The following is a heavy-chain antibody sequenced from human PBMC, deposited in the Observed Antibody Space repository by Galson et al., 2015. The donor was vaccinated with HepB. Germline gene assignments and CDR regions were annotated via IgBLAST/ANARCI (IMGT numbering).Heavy chain of an antibody. D-gene: IGHD3-10*01. CDR1: GFTLSSYG. Sequence: SLRLSCAASGFTLSSYGMHWVRQAPGKGLEWVVVMWHDGNNKYYADSVKGRFTISRDNSKNTMYLQMNSLSAEDTALYHCAKGGPGSYYVYSDHWGQGTLVTVSS. CDR2: MWHDGNNK. CDR3: AKGGPGSYYVYSDH. J-gene: IGHJ4*02. V-gene: IGHV3-33*06.